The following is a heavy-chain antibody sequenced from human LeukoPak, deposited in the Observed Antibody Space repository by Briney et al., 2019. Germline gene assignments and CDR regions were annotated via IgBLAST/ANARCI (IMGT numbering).Heavy chain of an antibody. V-gene: IGHV4-59*08. CDR1: GGSISGYY. CDR2: IFSSGTT. Sequence: SETLSLTCTVSGGSISGYYWSYTRQSPGQGLEWIEYIFSSGTTLYNPSLRGRVTLSVDTSRNDISLKLTSVTAADTAVYFRARHDRVPLIPPRMDVWGQGTTVTVSS. J-gene: IGHJ6*02. CDR3: ARHDRVPLIPPRMDV. D-gene: IGHD1-14*01.